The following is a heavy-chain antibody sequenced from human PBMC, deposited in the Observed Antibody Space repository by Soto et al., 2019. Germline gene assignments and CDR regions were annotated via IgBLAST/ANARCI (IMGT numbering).Heavy chain of an antibody. Sequence: SVKVSCKASGGTFSSYTISWVRQAPGQGLEWMGRIIPILGIANYAQKFQGRVTITADKSTSTAYMELSSLRSEDTAVYYCARADYYDSSGFDYWGQGTLVTVSS. D-gene: IGHD3-22*01. CDR1: GGTFSSYT. CDR2: IIPILGIA. V-gene: IGHV1-69*02. CDR3: ARADYYDSSGFDY. J-gene: IGHJ4*02.